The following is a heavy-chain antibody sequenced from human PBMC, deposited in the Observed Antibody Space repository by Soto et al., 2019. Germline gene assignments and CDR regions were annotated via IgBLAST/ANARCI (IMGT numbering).Heavy chain of an antibody. CDR3: TRLYYDILTGYPPDDAFDI. D-gene: IGHD3-9*01. CDR2: IRSKANSYAT. V-gene: IGHV3-73*01. CDR1: GFTFSGSA. J-gene: IGHJ3*02. Sequence: EVQLVESGGGLADPGGSLRLTCADSGFTFSGSAMHWVRQASGKGLEWVGRIRSKANSYATAYAASVKGRFTISRDDSKNTAYLQMNSLKTEDTAVYYCTRLYYDILTGYPPDDAFDIWGQGTMVTVSS.